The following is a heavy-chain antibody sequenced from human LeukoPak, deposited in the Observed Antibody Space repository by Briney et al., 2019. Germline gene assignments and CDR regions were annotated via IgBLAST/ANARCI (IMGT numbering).Heavy chain of an antibody. D-gene: IGHD6-19*01. CDR1: GFTFDQSA. V-gene: IGHV3-9*01. J-gene: IGHJ3*02. CDR2: ISWDSNSI. CDR3: AKAVAAPGAFDI. Sequence: PGGSLRLSCAASGFTFDQSAMHWVRQAQGKGLEWVSGISWDSNSIIYADSVKGRFAISRDNAKNSLYLQMNSLRADDTALYHCAKAVAAPGAFDIWGQGTVVTVSS.